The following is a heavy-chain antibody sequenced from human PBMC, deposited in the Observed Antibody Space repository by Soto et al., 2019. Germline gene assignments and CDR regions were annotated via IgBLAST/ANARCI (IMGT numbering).Heavy chain of an antibody. D-gene: IGHD1-1*01. CDR1: GFTFSNYA. CDR3: DLDGNWEDNY. J-gene: IGHJ4*02. V-gene: IGHV3-23*01. Sequence: LRLSCAASGFTFSNYAMTWVRQAPGKGLEWVSFISGSGCITYYADSLKGRFTISGDNPNNTLYLQLHSPRLEDTAIYYCDLDGNWEDNYWGQGTLVTVSS. CDR2: ISGSGCIT.